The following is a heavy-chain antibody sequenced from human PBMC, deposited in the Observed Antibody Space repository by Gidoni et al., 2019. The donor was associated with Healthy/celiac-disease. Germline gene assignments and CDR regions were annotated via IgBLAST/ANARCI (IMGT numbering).Heavy chain of an antibody. CDR2: IYTSGST. J-gene: IGHJ4*02. CDR1: GGSLRSYY. Sequence: QVQLQESGPGLVKPSETLSLTCTVPGGSLRSYYWSWIRQPAGKGLEWIGRIYTSGSTNYNPSLKSRVTMSVDTSKNQFSLKLSSVTAADTAVYYCARDNDYGDYVLYYFDYWGQGTLVTVSS. CDR3: ARDNDYGDYVLYYFDY. V-gene: IGHV4-4*07. D-gene: IGHD4-17*01.